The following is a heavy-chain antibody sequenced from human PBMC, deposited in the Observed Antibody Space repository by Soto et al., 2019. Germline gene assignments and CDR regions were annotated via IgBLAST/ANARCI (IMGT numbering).Heavy chain of an antibody. D-gene: IGHD2-2*02. CDR2: TYYRSKWYN. Sequence: PSQTLSLTCVISGDSVSSNLASWSWIRQSPSRGLEWLGRTYYRSKWYNDYAVSVKSRITINPDTSKNQFSLQLNSVTPEDTAVYYCARVGEGYCSSTSCYRNYYGMDVWGQGTTVTVSS. CDR1: GDSVSSNLAS. J-gene: IGHJ6*02. V-gene: IGHV6-1*01. CDR3: ARVGEGYCSSTSCYRNYYGMDV.